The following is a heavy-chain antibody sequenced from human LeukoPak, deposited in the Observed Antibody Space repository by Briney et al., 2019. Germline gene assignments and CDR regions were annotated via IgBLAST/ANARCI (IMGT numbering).Heavy chain of an antibody. CDR3: ASVNTMIVVVTEVNDAFDI. J-gene: IGHJ3*02. D-gene: IGHD3-22*01. V-gene: IGHV4-61*02. CDR1: GGSISSSSYY. Sequence: SQTLSLTCTVSGGSISSSSYYWSWIRQPAGKGLEWIGRIYTSGSTNYNPSLKSRVTISVDTSKNQFSLKLSSVTAADTAVYYCASVNTMIVVVTEVNDAFDIWGQGTMVTVSS. CDR2: IYTSGST.